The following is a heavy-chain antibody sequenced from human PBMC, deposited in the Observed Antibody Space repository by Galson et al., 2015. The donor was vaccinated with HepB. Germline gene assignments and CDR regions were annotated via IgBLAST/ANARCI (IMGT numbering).Heavy chain of an antibody. Sequence: SLRLSCAASGFAFSSYAMHWVRQAPGKGLEWVAVISYDGRNKYYADSVKGRFTISRDNSKNTLYLQMNSLRAEDTAVYYCARDPGIAAAGTIHWGQGTLVTVSS. CDR3: ARDPGIAAAGTIH. CDR1: GFAFSSYA. CDR2: ISYDGRNK. J-gene: IGHJ4*02. D-gene: IGHD6-13*01. V-gene: IGHV3-30*04.